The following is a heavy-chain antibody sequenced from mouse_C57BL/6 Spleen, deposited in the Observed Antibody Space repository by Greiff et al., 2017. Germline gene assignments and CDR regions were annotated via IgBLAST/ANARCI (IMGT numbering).Heavy chain of an antibody. D-gene: IGHD2-1*01. CDR1: GYAFSSYW. CDR3: ARSGGNPWFAD. V-gene: IGHV1-80*01. J-gene: IGHJ3*01. Sequence: VQRVESGAELVKPGASVKISCKASGYAFSSYWMNWVKQRPGKGLEWIGQIYPGDGDTNYNGKFKGKATLTADKSSSTAYMQLSSLTSEDSAVYFCARSGGNPWFADWGQGALVTVSA. CDR2: IYPGDGDT.